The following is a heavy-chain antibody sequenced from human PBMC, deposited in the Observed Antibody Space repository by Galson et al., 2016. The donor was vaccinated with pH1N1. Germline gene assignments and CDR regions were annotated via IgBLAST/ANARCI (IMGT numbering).Heavy chain of an antibody. CDR2: IYPGDSDT. Sequence: QSGAEVTKPGESLKISCKGSGSSFTSYWIGWARQMPGKGLEWMGIIYPGDSDTRYSPSFQGQVTISADKSTSTAYLQWSSLKASDTAIYYCARYAVTYYYDSSGYPDWYFDLWGRGTLVTVSS. J-gene: IGHJ2*01. D-gene: IGHD3-22*01. V-gene: IGHV5-51*03. CDR1: GSSFTSYW. CDR3: ARYAVTYYYDSSGYPDWYFDL.